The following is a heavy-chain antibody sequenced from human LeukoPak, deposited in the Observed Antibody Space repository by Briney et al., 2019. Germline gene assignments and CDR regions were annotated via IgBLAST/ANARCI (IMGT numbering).Heavy chain of an antibody. V-gene: IGHV4-34*01. D-gene: IGHD1-26*01. Sequence: SETLSLTCAVYGGSFSGYYWSWNRQPPGKGLEWIGEINHSGSTNYNPSLKSRVTISVDTSKNQFSLKLSSVTAADTAVYYCARKWTYYYYMDVWGKGTTVTVSS. CDR1: GGSFSGYY. CDR3: ARKWTYYYYMDV. J-gene: IGHJ6*03. CDR2: INHSGST.